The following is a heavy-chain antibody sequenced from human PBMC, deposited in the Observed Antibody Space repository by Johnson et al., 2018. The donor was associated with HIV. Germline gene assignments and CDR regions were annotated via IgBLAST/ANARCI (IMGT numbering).Heavy chain of an antibody. CDR2: ISYDGGNK. CDR1: GFTFSSYA. J-gene: IGHJ3*02. CDR3: ARKVSGAFDI. D-gene: IGHD1-14*01. Sequence: QVQLVESGGGVVQPGRSLRLSCAASGFTFSSYALYWVRQVPGKGLEWVATISYDGGNKYYGDSAKGRFTISRDTSKNTLSLQMNSLRAEDTAVYYCARKVSGAFDIWGQGTMVTVSS. V-gene: IGHV3-30*14.